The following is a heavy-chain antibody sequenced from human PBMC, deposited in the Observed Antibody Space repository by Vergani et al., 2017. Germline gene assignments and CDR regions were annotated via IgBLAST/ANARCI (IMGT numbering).Heavy chain of an antibody. V-gene: IGHV4-61*02. D-gene: IGHD3-3*01. CDR1: GGSISSGSYY. J-gene: IGHJ6*03. CDR3: ARSARVDFWSGYYIYYYYMDV. Sequence: QVQLQESGPGLVKPSQTLSLTCTVSGGSISSGSYYWSWIRQPAGKGLEWIGRIYTSGSTNYNPSLKSRVTMSVDTSKNQFSLKLSSVTAADTAVYYCARSARVDFWSGYYIYYYYMDVWGKGTTVTVSS. CDR2: IYTSGST.